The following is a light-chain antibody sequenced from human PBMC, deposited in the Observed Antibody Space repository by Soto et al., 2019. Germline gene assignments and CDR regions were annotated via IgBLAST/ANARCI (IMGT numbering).Light chain of an antibody. V-gene: IGKV1-16*01. Sequence: DIQMPQSPSSLSASVGDRVTIICRASPNINSYLAWFQQKPGKAPKSLIYDETSLQSGVPSRFSGSGSRTDFSLTISSLQPEDAATYYCQQYERYNPSFGGGTKLEI. CDR1: PNINSY. CDR2: DET. CDR3: QQYERYNPS. J-gene: IGKJ4*01.